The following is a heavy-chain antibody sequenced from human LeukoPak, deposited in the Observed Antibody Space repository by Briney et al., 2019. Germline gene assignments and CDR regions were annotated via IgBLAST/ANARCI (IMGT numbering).Heavy chain of an antibody. CDR3: ARSDVGYSYGLYGDYFDY. CDR1: GGTFSSYA. V-gene: IGHV1-69*13. Sequence: SVKVSCKASGGTFSSYAISWVRQAPGQGLEWMGGIIPIFGTANYAQKFQGRVTITANESTSTAYMELSSLRSEDTAVYYCARSDVGYSYGLYGDYFDYWGQGTLVTVSS. CDR2: IIPIFGTA. J-gene: IGHJ4*02. D-gene: IGHD5-18*01.